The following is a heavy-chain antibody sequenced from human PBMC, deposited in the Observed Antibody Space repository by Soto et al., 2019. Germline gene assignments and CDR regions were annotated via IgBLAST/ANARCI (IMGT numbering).Heavy chain of an antibody. CDR1: GFTFSSYD. J-gene: IGHJ4*02. CDR2: IGTAGDT. V-gene: IGHV3-13*01. D-gene: IGHD3-10*01. Sequence: PGGSLRLSCAASGFTFSSYDMHWVRQATGKGLEWVSAIGTAGDTYYPGSVKGRFTVSRENAKNSLYLQMNSLRAGDTAVYYCARAVPMVRGALPDYWGQGTLVTVSS. CDR3: ARAVPMVRGALPDY.